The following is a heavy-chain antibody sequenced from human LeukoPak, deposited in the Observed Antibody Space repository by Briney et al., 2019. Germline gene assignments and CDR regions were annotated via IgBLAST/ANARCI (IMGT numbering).Heavy chain of an antibody. Sequence: PSETLSLTCTVSGGSISSYYWSWIRQPPGKGLEWIGYIYYSGSTNYNPSLKSRVTISVDTSKNQFSLKLSSVTAADTAVYYRARWGYSYGKPFDYWGQGTLVTVSS. V-gene: IGHV4-59*01. D-gene: IGHD5-18*01. CDR1: GGSISSYY. CDR3: ARWGYSYGKPFDY. J-gene: IGHJ4*02. CDR2: IYYSGST.